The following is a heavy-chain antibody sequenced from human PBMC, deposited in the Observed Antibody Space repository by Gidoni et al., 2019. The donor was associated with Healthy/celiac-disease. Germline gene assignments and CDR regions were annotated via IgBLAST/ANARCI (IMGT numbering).Heavy chain of an antibody. J-gene: IGHJ3*02. D-gene: IGHD2-21*01. V-gene: IGHV3-21*01. CDR2: ISSSSSYI. CDR3: ARDSHGEGGNLWSQDAFDI. CDR1: GFTFSSYS. Sequence: EVQLVEPGGGLVKPGGSLRLSCAASGFTFSSYSMNWVRESPGKGLEWVSSISSSSSYISYANSVKGRFTISRDNAKNSLYLQMNSLRAEDTAVYYCARDSHGEGGNLWSQDAFDIWGQGTMVTVSS.